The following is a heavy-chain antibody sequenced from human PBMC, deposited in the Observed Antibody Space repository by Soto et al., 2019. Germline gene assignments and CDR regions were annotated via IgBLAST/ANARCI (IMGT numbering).Heavy chain of an antibody. Sequence: GASVKVSCKASGYTFTSYGISWVRQAPGQGLEWMGWISAYNGNTNYAQKLQGRVTMTTDTSTSTAYMELRSLRSDDTAVYYCARECDSSGPWPYYYYYYYGMDVWGQGTTVTVSS. D-gene: IGHD3-22*01. V-gene: IGHV1-18*01. CDR1: GYTFTSYG. CDR3: ARECDSSGPWPYYYYYYYGMDV. CDR2: ISAYNGNT. J-gene: IGHJ6*02.